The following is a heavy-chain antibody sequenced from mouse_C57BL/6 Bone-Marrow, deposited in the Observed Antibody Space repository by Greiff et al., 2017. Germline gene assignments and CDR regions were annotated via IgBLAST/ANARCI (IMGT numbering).Heavy chain of an antibody. Sequence: VQLQQSGAELVRPGTSVKMSCKASGYTFTNYWIGWAKQRPGHGLEWIGDIYPGGGYTNYNEKFKGQATLTADKSSSTSEDSAIYYCARSLYYGYDWYFDVWGTGTTVTVSS. CDR2: IYPGGGYT. J-gene: IGHJ1*03. CDR3: ARSLYYGYDWYFDV. V-gene: IGHV1-63*01. CDR1: GYTFTNYW. D-gene: IGHD2-2*01.